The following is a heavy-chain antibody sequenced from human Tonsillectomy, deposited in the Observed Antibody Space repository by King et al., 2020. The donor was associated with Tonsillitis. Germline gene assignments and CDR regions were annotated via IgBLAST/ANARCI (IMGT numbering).Heavy chain of an antibody. D-gene: IGHD2-2*02. CDR1: GYTFTSYG. J-gene: IGHJ4*02. V-gene: IGHV1-18*04. CDR2: ISAYNGNT. Sequence: QLVQSGAEVKKPGASVKVSCKASGYTFTSYGISWVRQAPGQGLEWMGWISAYNGNTNYAQKLQGRVTMTTDTSTSTAYMELRSLRSDDTAVYYCARAYCSSTSCYNAPLYGYWGQGTLVTVSS. CDR3: ARAYCSSTSCYNAPLYGY.